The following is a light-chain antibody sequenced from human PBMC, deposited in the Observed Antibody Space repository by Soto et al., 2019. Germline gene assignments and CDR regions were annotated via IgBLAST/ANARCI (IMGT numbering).Light chain of an antibody. CDR3: QQYGSSPRT. CDR2: GAS. J-gene: IGKJ1*01. Sequence: EIVLTQSPGTLSLSPGETATLSCRASQTISNTYLAWYQQKPGQAPRLLIYGASTRATGIPVRFSGSGSGTDFTLTVNRLEPEDFAVYYCQQYGSSPRTFGQGTKVEI. CDR1: QTISNTY. V-gene: IGKV3-20*01.